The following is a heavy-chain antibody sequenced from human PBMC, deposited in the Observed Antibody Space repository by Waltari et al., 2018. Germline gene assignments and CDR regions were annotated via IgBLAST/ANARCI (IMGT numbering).Heavy chain of an antibody. D-gene: IGHD1-26*01. CDR3: ARLSYGHGKDAFDL. Sequence: QVQLQESGPGLVRPSETLSLSCPVSGVSLSGVYWSWIRQPPGQGLEWVGYISNSGTTSYNPSLKSRATISPDTSKNRISLNLTSMTAADTAVYYCARLSYGHGKDAFDLWGQGTMVTVSS. CDR2: ISNSGTT. J-gene: IGHJ3*01. V-gene: IGHV4-59*01. CDR1: GVSLSGVY.